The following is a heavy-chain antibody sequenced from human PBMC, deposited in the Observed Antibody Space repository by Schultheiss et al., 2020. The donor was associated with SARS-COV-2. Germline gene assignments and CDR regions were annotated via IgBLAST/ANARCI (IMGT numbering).Heavy chain of an antibody. CDR1: GGSITSYY. V-gene: IGHV4-59*08. D-gene: IGHD6-19*01. CDR2: FYYSGST. Sequence: SETLSLTCTVSGGSITSYYWSWIRQPPGKGLEWIGYFYYSGSTNYNPSLKSRVTISVDTSKNQFSLKLSSVTAADTAVYYCARRLGSGWLYFDYWGQGTLVTVSS. J-gene: IGHJ4*02. CDR3: ARRLGSGWLYFDY.